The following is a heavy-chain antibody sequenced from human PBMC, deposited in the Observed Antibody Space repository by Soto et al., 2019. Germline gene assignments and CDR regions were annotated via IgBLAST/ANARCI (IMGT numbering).Heavy chain of an antibody. V-gene: IGHV3-30-3*01. Sequence: GGSLRLSCAASGFTFSSYAMHWVRQAPGKGLEWVAVISYDGSNKYYADSVKGRFTISRDNSKNTLYLQMNSLRAEDTAVYYCARGMAMRKPFDYWGQGTLVTVSS. J-gene: IGHJ4*02. D-gene: IGHD2-2*01. CDR1: GFTFSSYA. CDR2: ISYDGSNK. CDR3: ARGMAMRKPFDY.